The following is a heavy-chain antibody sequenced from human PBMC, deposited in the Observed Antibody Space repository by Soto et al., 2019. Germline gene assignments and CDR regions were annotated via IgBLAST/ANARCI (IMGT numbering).Heavy chain of an antibody. D-gene: IGHD4-17*01. CDR3: VREFAYGDY. CDR1: GFTFSNYN. J-gene: IGHJ4*02. CDR2: ISGTSIST. Sequence: EVHLVESWGGLVTPGGSLRLSCEGSGFTFSNYNMNWVRQAPGEGLEWVSSISGTSISTRYAVSVQGRFTISRDNAKRSLYLQMNSLTPEDTAIYYCVREFAYGDYWGQGILVTVSS. V-gene: IGHV3-21*01.